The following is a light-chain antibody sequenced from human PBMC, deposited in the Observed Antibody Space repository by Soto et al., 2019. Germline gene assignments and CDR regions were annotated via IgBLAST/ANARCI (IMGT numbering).Light chain of an antibody. CDR3: QQYNNWPPTPW. J-gene: IGKJ1*01. Sequence: EIVMTQSPATLSVSPGERATLSCRASQSVSSNLAWYQQKPGQAPRLLIYGASTRATGIPARFSGSGSGTEFTLTISSLQSEDSAVYYCQQYNNWPPTPWFGQGTKVVIK. CDR1: QSVSSN. V-gene: IGKV3-15*01. CDR2: GAS.